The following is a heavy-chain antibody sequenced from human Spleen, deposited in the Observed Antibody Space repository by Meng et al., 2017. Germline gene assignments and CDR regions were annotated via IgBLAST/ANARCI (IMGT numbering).Heavy chain of an antibody. CDR2: INSDGSTT. CDR3: VRIFPPV. Sequence: GESLKISCAASGFTFSSYSMNWVRQAPGKGLVWVSRINSDGSTTNYADSVKGRFTISRDNAKSTVSLQMNSLRVEDTSVYYCVRIFPPVWGQGILVTVSS. V-gene: IGHV3-74*01. J-gene: IGHJ4*02. CDR1: GFTFSSYS.